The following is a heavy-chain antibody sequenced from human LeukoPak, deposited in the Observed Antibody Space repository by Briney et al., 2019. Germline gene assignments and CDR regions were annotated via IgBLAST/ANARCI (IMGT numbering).Heavy chain of an antibody. J-gene: IGHJ4*02. CDR2: IGGSGSVV. V-gene: IGHV3-11*01. D-gene: IGHD6-13*01. Sequence: GGSLRLSCVASLFTFRDYYMSGMRVTRGKGLEGVSYIGGSGSVVHYADSVKGRFTISRDNAKRSLYLQMDSLTAEDTAVYYCASGGVYSSGWYAYWGQGTLVTVSS. CDR1: LFTFRDYY. CDR3: ASGGVYSSGWYAY.